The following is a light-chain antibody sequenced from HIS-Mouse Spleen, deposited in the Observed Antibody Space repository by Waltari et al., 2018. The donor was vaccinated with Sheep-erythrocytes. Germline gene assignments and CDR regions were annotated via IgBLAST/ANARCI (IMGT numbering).Light chain of an antibody. CDR2: QDS. J-gene: IGLJ2*01. Sequence: SYELTQPPSVSVSPGQTASITCSGDKLGDNYACWYQQKPGQSPVLVIYQDSKRPSGIPERVSGSNSGNTATLTISGTQAMDEADYYCQAWDSSTAWNVVFGGGTKLTVL. CDR3: QAWDSSTAWNVV. CDR1: KLGDNY. V-gene: IGLV3-1*01.